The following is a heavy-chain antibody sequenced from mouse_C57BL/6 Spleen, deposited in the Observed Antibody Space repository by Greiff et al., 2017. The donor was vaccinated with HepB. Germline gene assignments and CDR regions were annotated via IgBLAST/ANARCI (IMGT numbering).Heavy chain of an antibody. CDR3: DSNYLWFAY. CDR2: IDPETGGT. J-gene: IGHJ3*01. V-gene: IGHV1-15*01. D-gene: IGHD2-5*01. Sequence: VKLMESGAELVRPGASVTLSCKASGYTFTDYEMHWVKQTPVHGLEWIGAIDPETGGTAYNQKFKGKAILTADKSSSTAYMELRSLTSEDSAVYYCDSNYLWFAYWGQGTLVTVSA. CDR1: GYTFTDYE.